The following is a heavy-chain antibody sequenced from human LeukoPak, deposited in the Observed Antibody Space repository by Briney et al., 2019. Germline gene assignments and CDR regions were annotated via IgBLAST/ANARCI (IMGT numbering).Heavy chain of an antibody. Sequence: EPGGSLRLSCAASGFTFSSYGMHWVRQAPGKGLEWVAVMWYDGSNKYYADSVKGRFTISRDNSKNTLYLQMNSLRAEDTAVYYCARDAVAWEVEYFQHWGQGTLVTVSS. V-gene: IGHV3-33*01. D-gene: IGHD6-19*01. CDR1: GFTFSSYG. J-gene: IGHJ1*01. CDR2: MWYDGSNK. CDR3: ARDAVAWEVEYFQH.